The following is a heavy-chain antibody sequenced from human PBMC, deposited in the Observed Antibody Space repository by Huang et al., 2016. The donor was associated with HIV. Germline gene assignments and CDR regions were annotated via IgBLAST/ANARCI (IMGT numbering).Heavy chain of an antibody. V-gene: IGHV1-24*01. J-gene: IGHJ3*02. D-gene: IGHD2-15*01. Sequence: QVQLVESGAELKKPGASVRVSCKVSGYTVSELSLHWVRQAPEKGLEWRGGFDPEEGETIYAQRLQGRVTMTEDTSTDTAYMERSSLRPEDTAVYYCATSTPDVGAGVLRSAFDIWGQGTMVTVSS. CDR2: FDPEEGET. CDR3: ATSTPDVGAGVLRSAFDI. CDR1: GYTVSELS.